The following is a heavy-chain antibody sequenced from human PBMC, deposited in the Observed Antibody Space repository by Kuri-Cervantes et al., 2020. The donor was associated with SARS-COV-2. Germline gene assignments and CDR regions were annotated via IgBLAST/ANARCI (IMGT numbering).Heavy chain of an antibody. D-gene: IGHD6-19*01. V-gene: IGHV3-30*02. J-gene: IGHJ4*02. Sequence: GESLKISCAASGFTFSSYAMHWVRQAPGKGLEWVAFIRYDGSNKYYADSVKGRFTISRDNSKNTLYLQMNSLRAEDTAVYYCARDRGSGWYPIDYWGQGTLVTVSS. CDR1: GFTFSSYA. CDR2: IRYDGSNK. CDR3: ARDRGSGWYPIDY.